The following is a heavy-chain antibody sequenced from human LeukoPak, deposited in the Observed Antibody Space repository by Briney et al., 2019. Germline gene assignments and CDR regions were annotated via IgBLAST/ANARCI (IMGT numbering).Heavy chain of an antibody. CDR1: GFTFSSYG. V-gene: IGHV4-34*10. J-gene: IGHJ5*02. CDR3: ARSRQASGLFSS. CDR2: INHSGRT. D-gene: IGHD3-10*01. Sequence: LRLSCAASGFTFSSYGMHWVRQAPGKGLEWIGEINHSGRTNCNPSLKSRFTISVDRPKNQFFLNVTSLTAADTAVYYCARSRQASGLFSSWGQGTLVVVSS.